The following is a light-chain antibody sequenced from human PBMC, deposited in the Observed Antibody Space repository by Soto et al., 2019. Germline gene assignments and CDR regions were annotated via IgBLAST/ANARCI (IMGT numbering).Light chain of an antibody. CDR3: RSYDVKAHVV. V-gene: IGLV6-57*04. CDR2: EDS. Sequence: LTQPHSVAESPGKTVTISCTRDTGTIVCYYVEWYRQRPAGAPTTLMFEDSERPPGVPDIYSASNDRASNTASLTISGLRREDWADFYFRSYDVKAHVVFGGRTTENVL. CDR1: TGTIVCYY. J-gene: IGLJ2*01.